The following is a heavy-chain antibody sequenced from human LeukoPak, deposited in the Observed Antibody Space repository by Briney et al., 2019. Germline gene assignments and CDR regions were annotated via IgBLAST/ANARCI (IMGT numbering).Heavy chain of an antibody. Sequence: GASVKVSCKASGYTFTSYGISWVRQAPGQGLEWMGWISVYNGNANYAQKPQGRVTMTTDTSTSTAYMELRSLRSDDTAVYYCARAAYYSSTLDYWGQGTLVTVSS. CDR1: GYTFTSYG. CDR3: ARAAYYSSTLDY. J-gene: IGHJ4*02. D-gene: IGHD6-13*01. V-gene: IGHV1-18*01. CDR2: ISVYNGNA.